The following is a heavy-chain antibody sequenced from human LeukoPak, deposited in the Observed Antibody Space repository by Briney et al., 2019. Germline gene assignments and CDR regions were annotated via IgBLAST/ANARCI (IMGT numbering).Heavy chain of an antibody. CDR3: ARDYELGTPGSAYEFFDY. Sequence: ASVKVSCKASGYTFTGYYMHWVRQAPGQGLEWMGWINPNSGGTNYAQKFQGRVTMTRVTSISTAYMELSRLRSDDTAVYYCARDYELGTPGSAYEFFDYWGQGTLVTVSS. D-gene: IGHD3-10*01. CDR2: INPNSGGT. V-gene: IGHV1-2*02. CDR1: GYTFTGYY. J-gene: IGHJ4*02.